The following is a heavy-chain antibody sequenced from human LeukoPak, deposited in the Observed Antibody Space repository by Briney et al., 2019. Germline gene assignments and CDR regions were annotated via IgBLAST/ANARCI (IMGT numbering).Heavy chain of an antibody. CDR3: ARENGGSGDY. CDR1: GFTFSGHW. V-gene: IGHV3-21*01. CDR2: ISSSSSYI. D-gene: IGHD2-8*01. J-gene: IGHJ4*02. Sequence: PGGSLRLSCAASGFTFSGHWMSWVRQAPGKGLEWVSSISSSSSYIYYADSVKGRFTISRDNAKNSLYLQMNSLRAEDTAVYYCARENGGSGDYWGQGTLVTVSS.